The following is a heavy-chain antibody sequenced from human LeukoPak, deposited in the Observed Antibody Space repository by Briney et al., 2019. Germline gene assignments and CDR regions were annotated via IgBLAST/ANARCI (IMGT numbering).Heavy chain of an antibody. Sequence: ASVKVSCKASGYTFTGYDINWVRQATGQGLEWMGWMNPNSGNTGYAQKFQGRVTMTRNTSISTAYMELSSLRSEDTAAYYCARGTLVAVRSVGATSLGYWGQGTLVTVSS. D-gene: IGHD1-26*01. V-gene: IGHV1-8*02. J-gene: IGHJ4*02. CDR2: MNPNSGNT. CDR1: GYTFTGYD. CDR3: ARGTLVAVRSVGATSLGY.